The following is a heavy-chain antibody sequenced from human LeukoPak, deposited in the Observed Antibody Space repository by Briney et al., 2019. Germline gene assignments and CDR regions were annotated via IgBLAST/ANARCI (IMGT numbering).Heavy chain of an antibody. Sequence: SETLSLTCSVSGGSVNSYYWSWIRQPPGKGLEWIGYVYYTGSTNYNPSLKSRVTMFEDKSKNQFSLRLYSVTVAGTAVYYCARHFAYSSSSYFDYWGQGSLVTVSS. CDR2: VYYTGST. CDR3: ARHFAYSSSSYFDY. J-gene: IGHJ4*02. D-gene: IGHD6-6*01. V-gene: IGHV4-59*08. CDR1: GGSVNSYY.